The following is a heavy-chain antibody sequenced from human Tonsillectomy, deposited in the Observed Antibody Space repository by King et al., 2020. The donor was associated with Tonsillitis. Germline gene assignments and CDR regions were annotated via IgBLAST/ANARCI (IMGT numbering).Heavy chain of an antibody. D-gene: IGHD1-14*01. Sequence: QLQESGPGLVKPSQTLSLTYTVSGGSISNGSYYWSWIRQPAGKGLEWIGRIFTSGSTNYNPSLKSRVTMSVDTSKNQFSLKLSSVTAADTAVFYCARSKGEPFFDYWGQGTLVTVSS. J-gene: IGHJ4*02. CDR3: ARSKGEPFFDY. CDR2: IFTSGST. V-gene: IGHV4-61*02. CDR1: GGSISNGSYY.